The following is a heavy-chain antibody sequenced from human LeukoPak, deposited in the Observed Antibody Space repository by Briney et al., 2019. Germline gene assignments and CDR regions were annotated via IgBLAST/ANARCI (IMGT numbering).Heavy chain of an antibody. Sequence: SETLSLTCTVSGGSISSYYWSWMRQPPGKGLEWIGYIYYSGSTNYNPSLKSRVTISVDTSKNRFSLKLSSVTAADTAVYYCARDQGYSSSWTYWYFDLWGRGTLVTVSS. J-gene: IGHJ2*01. CDR3: ARDQGYSSSWTYWYFDL. CDR1: GGSISSYY. D-gene: IGHD6-13*01. V-gene: IGHV4-59*01. CDR2: IYYSGST.